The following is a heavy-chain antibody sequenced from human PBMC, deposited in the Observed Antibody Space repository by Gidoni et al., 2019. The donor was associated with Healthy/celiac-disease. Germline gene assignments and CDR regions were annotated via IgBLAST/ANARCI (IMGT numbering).Heavy chain of an antibody. V-gene: IGHV3-30-3*01. D-gene: IGHD2-21*02. CDR3: AGVTAVS. CDR1: GFTFSSYA. CDR2: ISYKESNN. Sequence: QVQLVESGGGVVQPGRSLRLSCAASGFTFSSYAMHWVRQAPGRGLEWVAVISYKESNNTNPTSVRGQFTISRNNSRTPLYLQMTGLEARNPAGYYWAGVTAVSWGQGTLVTVSS. J-gene: IGHJ5*02.